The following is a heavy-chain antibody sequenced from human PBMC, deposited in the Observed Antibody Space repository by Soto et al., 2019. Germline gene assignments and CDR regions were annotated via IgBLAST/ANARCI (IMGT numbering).Heavy chain of an antibody. D-gene: IGHD5-12*01. CDR2: MSYSGST. V-gene: IGHV4-39*01. CDR1: GGSISSSSSY. Sequence: SETLSLTCTVSGGSISSSSSYWGWIRQPPGKGLEWIGSMSYSGSTYNNPSLKSRITLSVDTSQSRISLKLTSVTAADTAVYYCARHRVPSVYDPIPGCFDSWGQGILVTVSS. J-gene: IGHJ4*02. CDR3: ARHRVPSVYDPIPGCFDS.